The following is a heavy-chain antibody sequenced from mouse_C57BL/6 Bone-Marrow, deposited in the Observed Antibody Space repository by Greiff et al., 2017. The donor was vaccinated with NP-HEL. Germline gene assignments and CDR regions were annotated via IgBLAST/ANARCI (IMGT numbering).Heavy chain of an antibody. J-gene: IGHJ3*01. CDR2: IYPGSGNT. Sequence: VQLQESGPELVKPGASVKISCKASGYSFTSYYIHWVKQRPGQGLEWIGWIYPGSGNTKYNEKFKGKATLTADTSSSTAYMQLSSLTSEDSAVYYCAREAQATLAYWGQGTLVTVSA. V-gene: IGHV1-66*01. D-gene: IGHD3-2*02. CDR3: AREAQATLAY. CDR1: GYSFTSYY.